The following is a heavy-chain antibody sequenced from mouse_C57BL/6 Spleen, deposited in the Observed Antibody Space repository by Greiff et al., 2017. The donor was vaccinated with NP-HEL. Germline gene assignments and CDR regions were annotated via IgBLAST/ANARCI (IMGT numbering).Heavy chain of an antibody. V-gene: IGHV1-64*01. CDR2: IHPNSGST. CDR3: ARENYYGSSFGDYYAMDY. J-gene: IGHJ4*01. Sequence: VQLQQPGAELVKPGASVKLSCKASGYTFTSYWMHWVKQRPGQGLEWIGMIHPNSGSTNYNEKFKSKATLTVDKSSSTAYMQLSSLTSEDSAVYYCARENYYGSSFGDYYAMDYWGQGTSVTVSS. CDR1: GYTFTSYW. D-gene: IGHD1-1*01.